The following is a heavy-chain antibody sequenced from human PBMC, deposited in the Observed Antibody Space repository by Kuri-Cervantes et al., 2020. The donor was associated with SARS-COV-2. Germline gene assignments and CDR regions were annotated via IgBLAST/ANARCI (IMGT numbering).Heavy chain of an antibody. CDR3: ARGRLWPRLFGSGWYVLDY. CDR1: GYTFTSYD. J-gene: IGHJ4*02. V-gene: IGHV1-8*01. D-gene: IGHD6-19*01. Sequence: ASVKVSCKASGYTFTSYDINWVRQATGQGLEWMGWMNPNSGNTGYAQKIQGRVTMTRNTSVSTAYMELSSLRSEDTAVYYCARGRLWPRLFGSGWYVLDYWGQGTLVTVSS. CDR2: MNPNSGNT.